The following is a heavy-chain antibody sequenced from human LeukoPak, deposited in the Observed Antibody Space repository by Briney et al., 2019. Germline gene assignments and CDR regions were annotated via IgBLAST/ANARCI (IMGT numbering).Heavy chain of an antibody. V-gene: IGHV4-38-2*02. CDR2: IYHSGST. CDR3: ARDLGIPSGSYDY. Sequence: PSETLSLTCTVSGYSISSGYYWGWIRQPPGKGLEWIGSIYHSGSTYYNPSLKSRVTISVDTSKNQFSLKVSSVTAADTAVYYCARDLGIPSGSYDYWGQGTLVTVSS. D-gene: IGHD1-26*01. CDR1: GYSISSGYY. J-gene: IGHJ4*02.